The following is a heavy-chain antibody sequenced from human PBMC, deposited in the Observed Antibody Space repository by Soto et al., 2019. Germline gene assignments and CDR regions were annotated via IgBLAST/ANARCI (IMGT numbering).Heavy chain of an antibody. CDR2: SKPYNANT. CDR1: AETCTNNG. J-gene: IGHJ3*02. CDR3: ARDRVARIWGDAFDI. Sequence: GAVQDSCWNSAETCTNNGIIRVRQAPGQGHEWMGWSKPYNANTNYAQKLHGQVTMTTYTSTSTGYVDLKSRTSDATAVYYCARDRVARIWGDAFDIWGQGTMVTVSS. V-gene: IGHV1-18*04. D-gene: IGHD3-16*01.